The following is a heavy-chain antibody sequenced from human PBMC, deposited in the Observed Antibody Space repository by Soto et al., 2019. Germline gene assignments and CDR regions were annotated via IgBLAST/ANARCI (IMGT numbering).Heavy chain of an antibody. D-gene: IGHD4-4*01. CDR1: GFTFSSYS. V-gene: IGHV3-21*01. CDR2: LSSSSSYI. CDR3: ARGRGGYSNPLFDY. J-gene: IGHJ4*02. Sequence: GGSLRLSCAASGFTFSSYSMHWVRQAPGKGLEWVSSLSSSSSYIYYADSLKGRFTISRDNAENSLYLQMNSLRAEDTAVYYCARGRGGYSNPLFDYWGQGTLVTVSS.